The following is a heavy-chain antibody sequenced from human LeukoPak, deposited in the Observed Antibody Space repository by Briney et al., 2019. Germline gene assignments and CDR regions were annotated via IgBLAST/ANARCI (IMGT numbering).Heavy chain of an antibody. J-gene: IGHJ5*02. D-gene: IGHD6-19*01. CDR3: ARDLLASDSSGWEFNWFDP. CDR2: ISAYNGNT. CDR1: GYTFTSYG. Sequence: ASVKVSCKASGYTFTSYGISWVRQAPGQGLEWMGWISAYNGNTNYAQKLQGRVTMTTDTSTSTAYMELRSQRSDDTAVYYCARDLLASDSSGWEFNWFDPWGQGTLVTVSS. V-gene: IGHV1-18*01.